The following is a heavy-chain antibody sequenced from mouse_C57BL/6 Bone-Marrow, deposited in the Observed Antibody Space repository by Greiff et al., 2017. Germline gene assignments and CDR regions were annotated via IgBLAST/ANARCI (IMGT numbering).Heavy chain of an antibody. CDR2: ISDGGSYT. CDR1: GFTFSSYA. J-gene: IGHJ2*01. V-gene: IGHV5-4*01. Sequence: EVKFEESGGGLVKPGGSLKLSCAASGFTFSSYAMSWVRQTPEKRLEWVATISDGGSYTYYPDNVKGRFTISRDNAKNNLYLQMSHLKSEDTAMYYCARDRDGGDYWGQGTTLTVSS. D-gene: IGHD2-3*01. CDR3: ARDRDGGDY.